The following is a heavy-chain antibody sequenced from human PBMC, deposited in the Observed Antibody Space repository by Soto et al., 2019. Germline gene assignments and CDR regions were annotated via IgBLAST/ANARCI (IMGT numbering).Heavy chain of an antibody. CDR2: IKSKTDGGTT. V-gene: IGHV3-15*07. J-gene: IGHJ6*02. CDR1: GFTFSNAW. Sequence: LRLSCAASGFTFSNAWMNWVRQAPGKGLEWVGRIKSKTDGGTTDYAAPVKGRFTISRDDSKNTLYLQMNSLKTEDTAVYYCTTDKATICGVVKGYGMDVWGQGTTVTVSS. CDR3: TTDKATICGVVKGYGMDV. D-gene: IGHD3-3*01.